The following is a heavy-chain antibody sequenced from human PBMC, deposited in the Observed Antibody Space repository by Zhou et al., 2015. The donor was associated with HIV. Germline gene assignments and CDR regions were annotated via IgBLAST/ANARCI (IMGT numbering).Heavy chain of an antibody. J-gene: IGHJ4*02. CDR3: ARGRPNEGLINSGWYYFDY. CDR2: INTNTGNP. Sequence: QVQLVQSGSELKKPGASVKVSCKASGYTFTSYAMNWVRQAPGQGLEWMGWINTNTGNPTYAQGFTGRFVFSLDTSVSTAYLQICSLKAEDTAVYYCARGRPNEGLINSGWYYFDYWGQGTLVTVSS. V-gene: IGHV7-4-1*01. CDR1: GYTFTSYA. D-gene: IGHD6-19*01.